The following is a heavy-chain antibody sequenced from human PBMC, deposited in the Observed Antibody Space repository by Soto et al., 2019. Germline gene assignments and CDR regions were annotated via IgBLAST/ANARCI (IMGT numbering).Heavy chain of an antibody. CDR3: ARKLPQPISWIQLSMGGNYHNHGMDV. CDR1: GYTFTNYD. D-gene: IGHD5-18*01. V-gene: IGHV1-8*01. CDR2: MNPNIGNT. J-gene: IGHJ6*02. Sequence: QVQLVQSGAEVKKPGASVKVSCKASGYTFTNYDINWVRQATGQGLEWMGWMNPNIGNTAYAQKFQGRVTMTRNTSISTAYMELSSLTSEDTAVYYCARKLPQPISWIQLSMGGNYHNHGMDVWGQGTTVTVSS.